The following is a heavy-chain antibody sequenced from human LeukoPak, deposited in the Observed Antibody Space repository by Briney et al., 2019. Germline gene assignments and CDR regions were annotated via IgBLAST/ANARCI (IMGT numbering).Heavy chain of an antibody. J-gene: IGHJ4*02. CDR3: AKLSGWTGWFFDY. CDR2: VSKSGGST. CDR1: GFTFSSYA. D-gene: IGHD6-19*01. V-gene: IGHV3-23*01. Sequence: GGSLRLSCAASGFTFSSYAISWVRQAPGKGLEWVSAVSKSGGSTYYADSVKGRFTISRDNSKNTISLQMNSLRVEDTAVYYCAKLSGWTGWFFDYWGQGTLVTVSS.